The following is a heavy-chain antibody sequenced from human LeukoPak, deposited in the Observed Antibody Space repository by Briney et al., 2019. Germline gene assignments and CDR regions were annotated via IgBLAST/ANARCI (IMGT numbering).Heavy chain of an antibody. CDR1: GGSISSSSYY. CDR2: IYYSGST. Sequence: SETLSLTXTVPGGSISSSSYYWGWIRQTPGKGLEWIGSIYYSGSTYYNPSLKSRVTISVDTSKNQFSLKLSSVTAADTAVYYCARPTNHYDFWSGYAVYAFDIWGQGTMVTVSS. D-gene: IGHD3-3*01. V-gene: IGHV4-39*01. J-gene: IGHJ3*02. CDR3: ARPTNHYDFWSGYAVYAFDI.